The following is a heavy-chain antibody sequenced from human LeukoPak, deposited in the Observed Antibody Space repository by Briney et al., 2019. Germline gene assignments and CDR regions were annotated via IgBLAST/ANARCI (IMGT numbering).Heavy chain of an antibody. V-gene: IGHV3-7*03. CDR3: ARQQHSGSYGYFDY. J-gene: IGHJ4*02. CDR1: LFPFSNHW. D-gene: IGHD1-26*01. CDR2: IKEDESEK. Sequence: GGSLRLSCAASLFPFSNHWMSWVRQAPGKGLEWVANIKEDESEKYYVASVKGRFTISRDNAKNSLYLQMNSLRVEDTTVYCCARQQHSGSYGYFDYWGQGTLVTVSS.